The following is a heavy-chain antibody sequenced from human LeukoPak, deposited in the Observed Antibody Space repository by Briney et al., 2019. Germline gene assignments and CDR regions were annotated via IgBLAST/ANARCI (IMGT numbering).Heavy chain of an antibody. J-gene: IGHJ4*02. V-gene: IGHV3-53*01. CDR2: IYSGGST. CDR1: GFIVSSNY. CDR3: ARDSGSYYFDY. D-gene: IGHD1-26*01. Sequence: TGGSLRLSCAASGFIVSSNYMSWVRQAPGKGLEWVSVIYSGGSTYYADSVKGRFTISRDNSKNTLYLQMNSRRAEDTAVYYCARDSGSYYFDYWGQGTLVTVSS.